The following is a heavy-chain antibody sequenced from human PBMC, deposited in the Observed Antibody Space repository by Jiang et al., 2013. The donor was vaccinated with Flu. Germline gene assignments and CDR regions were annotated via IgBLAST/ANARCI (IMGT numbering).Heavy chain of an antibody. CDR3: AGRTSRTWGYWYFDV. D-gene: IGHD3-16*01. J-gene: IGHJ2*01. V-gene: IGHV4-39*01. CDR1: GDSVTRTNYF. CDR2: IYYSGST. Sequence: GSGLVKPSETLSLTCTVSGDSVTRTNYFWGWIRQSPGKGLEWIGRIYYSGSTYYSPSLKSRVTMSVDTSKNQFSLMLTSVTAADTAVYYCAGRTSRTWGYWYFDVWGRGTQVTVSS.